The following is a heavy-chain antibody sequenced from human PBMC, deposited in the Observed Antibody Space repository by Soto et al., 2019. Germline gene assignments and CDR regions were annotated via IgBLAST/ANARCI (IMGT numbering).Heavy chain of an antibody. Sequence: QVQLQESGPGLVKPSQTLSLTCTVSGGSISSGGYYWSWIRQHPGKGLEWIGYIYYSGSTYYNPSLKSRVTISVDTSKNQFSLKLSSVTAADTAVYYCARDPVKYYDFWSGYGAFDIWGQGTMVTVSS. V-gene: IGHV4-31*03. J-gene: IGHJ3*02. CDR3: ARDPVKYYDFWSGYGAFDI. CDR2: IYYSGST. D-gene: IGHD3-3*01. CDR1: GGSISSGGYY.